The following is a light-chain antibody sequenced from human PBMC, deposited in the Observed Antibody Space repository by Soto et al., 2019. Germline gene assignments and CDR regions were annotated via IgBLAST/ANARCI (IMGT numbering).Light chain of an antibody. CDR3: QHSHSNPYT. Sequence: DIQMTQSPSSLSASVGDRVIITCRASHNIDNSLNWYQQKPGKAPKPLIYAASSLKSGVPSRFSGSGSGTELTLTISRPQTEDFGTYSRQHSHSNPYTFGQGTKLEIK. CDR2: AAS. J-gene: IGKJ2*01. V-gene: IGKV1-39*01. CDR1: HNIDNS.